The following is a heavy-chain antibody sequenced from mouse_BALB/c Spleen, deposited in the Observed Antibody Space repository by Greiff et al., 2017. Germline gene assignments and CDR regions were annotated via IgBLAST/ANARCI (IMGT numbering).Heavy chain of an antibody. J-gene: IGHJ2*01. Sequence: EVNLVESGGGLVQPGGSRKLSCAASGFTFSSFGMHWVRQTPEKGLEWVAYISSGSSTIYYADTVKGRFTISRDNPKNTLFLQMTSLKSEDTAMYDCARALYGFDYWGQGTTLTVSA. V-gene: IGHV5-17*02. CDR2: ISSGSSTI. D-gene: IGHD1-1*02. CDR1: GFTFSSFG. CDR3: ARALYGFDY.